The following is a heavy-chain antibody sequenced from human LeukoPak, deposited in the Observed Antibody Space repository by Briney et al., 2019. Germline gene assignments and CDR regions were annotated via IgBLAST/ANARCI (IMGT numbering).Heavy chain of an antibody. Sequence: GGSLRLSCAASGFTFSSYAMRWVRQAPGKGLEWVSAISGSGSTYYADSVKGRFTISRDNSKNTLYLHMNSLRAEDTAVYYCARDYGGSSPFDYWGQGTLVTVSS. CDR2: ISGSGST. J-gene: IGHJ4*02. V-gene: IGHV3-23*01. D-gene: IGHD4-23*01. CDR1: GFTFSSYA. CDR3: ARDYGGSSPFDY.